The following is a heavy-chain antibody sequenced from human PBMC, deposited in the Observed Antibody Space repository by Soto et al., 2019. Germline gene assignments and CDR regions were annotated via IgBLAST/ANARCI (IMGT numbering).Heavy chain of an antibody. D-gene: IGHD2-2*01. V-gene: IGHV4-31*03. CDR2: IHYSGST. CDR3: ARGEVLPAASLDY. CDR1: GGSISSGGYY. Sequence: SETLSLTCTVSGGSISSGGYYWSWIRQRPGKGLEWIGDIHYSGSTFYNPSLKSRVTISVDTSENQFSLKLSSMTAADTAVYYCARGEVLPAASLDYWGQGTLVTVS. J-gene: IGHJ4*02.